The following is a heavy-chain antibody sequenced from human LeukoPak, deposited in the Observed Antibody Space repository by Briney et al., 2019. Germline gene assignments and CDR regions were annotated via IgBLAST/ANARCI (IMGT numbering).Heavy chain of an antibody. D-gene: IGHD2-15*01. CDR2: IYSGGST. V-gene: IGHV3-66*01. CDR1: GFTFSNAW. CDR3: ARDRGS. Sequence: GGSLRLSCEASGFTFSNAWMSWVRQAPGKGLEWVSVIYSGGSTYYADSVKGRFTISRDNSKNTLYLQMNSLRAEDTAVYYCARDRGSWGQGTLVTVSS. J-gene: IGHJ4*02.